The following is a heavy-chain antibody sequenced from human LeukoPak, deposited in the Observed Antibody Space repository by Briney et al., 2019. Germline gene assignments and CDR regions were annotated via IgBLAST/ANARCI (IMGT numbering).Heavy chain of an antibody. D-gene: IGHD4-17*01. Sequence: SETLSLTCTVSGGSISSGGYYWSWIRQHPGKGLEWIGYIYYSGSTYYNPSLKSRVTISVDTSKNQFSLKLSSVTAADTAVYYCARGGHDYGDYSWFDPWGQGTLVTVSS. CDR1: GGSISSGGYY. J-gene: IGHJ5*02. CDR3: ARGGHDYGDYSWFDP. V-gene: IGHV4-31*03. CDR2: IYYSGST.